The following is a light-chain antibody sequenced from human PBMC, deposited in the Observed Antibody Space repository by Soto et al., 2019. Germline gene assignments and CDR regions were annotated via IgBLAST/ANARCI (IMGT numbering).Light chain of an antibody. CDR3: CSYVGATTYV. CDR1: KNDIGVYDF. J-gene: IGLJ1*01. Sequence: QSVLTQPPSASGSPGQSVTISCTGTKNDIGVYDFVSWYQHHPGKAPRLIIYEGIKRPSGVSDRFSGSTSGSTASLTISGLQAEDEAEYYCCSYVGATTYVFGSGTKVTVL. V-gene: IGLV2-8*01. CDR2: EGI.